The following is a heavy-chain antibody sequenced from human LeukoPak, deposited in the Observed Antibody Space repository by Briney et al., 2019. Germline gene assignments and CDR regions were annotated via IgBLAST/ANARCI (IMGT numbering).Heavy chain of an antibody. V-gene: IGHV3-23*01. CDR3: AKDRSSWYWFDP. Sequence: GGSLRLSCAASGFTFSSYAMSWVRQAPGKGLEWVSAISGSGGSTYYADSVKGRFTISRDNSKNTLYLQMSSLRAEDTAVYYCAKDRSSWYWFDPWGQGTLVTVSS. CDR2: ISGSGGST. J-gene: IGHJ5*02. CDR1: GFTFSSYA. D-gene: IGHD6-13*01.